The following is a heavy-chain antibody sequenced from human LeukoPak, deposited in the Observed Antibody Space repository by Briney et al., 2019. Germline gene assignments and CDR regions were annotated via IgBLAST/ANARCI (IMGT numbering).Heavy chain of an antibody. Sequence: GGSLRLSCAASGFTFDDYAMHWVRQAPGKGLEWVSLISGDGGSTYYADSVKGRFTISRDNSKNSLYLQMNSLRTEDTALYYCAKAKWELHFPIGYGMDVWGQGTTVTVSS. CDR1: GFTFDDYA. J-gene: IGHJ6*02. CDR2: ISGDGGST. V-gene: IGHV3-43*02. CDR3: AKAKWELHFPIGYGMDV. D-gene: IGHD1-26*01.